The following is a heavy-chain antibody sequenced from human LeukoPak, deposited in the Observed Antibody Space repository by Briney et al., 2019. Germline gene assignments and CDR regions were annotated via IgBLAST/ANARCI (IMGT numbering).Heavy chain of an antibody. D-gene: IGHD3-10*01. J-gene: IGHJ4*02. Sequence: KPSETLSLTCTVSGGSISSYYWSWIRQPAGKGLEWIGHIYTSGSTNYNPSLKSRVTMSVDTSKNQFSLKLSSVTAADTAVYYCAREPMVRGVIHFDYWGQGTLVTVPS. V-gene: IGHV4-4*07. CDR1: GGSISSYY. CDR3: AREPMVRGVIHFDY. CDR2: IYTSGST.